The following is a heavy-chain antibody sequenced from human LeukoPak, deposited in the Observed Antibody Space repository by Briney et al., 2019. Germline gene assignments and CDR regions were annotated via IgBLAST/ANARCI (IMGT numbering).Heavy chain of an antibody. CDR3: ARDGERRPFDY. V-gene: IGHV4-59*01. J-gene: IGHJ4*02. D-gene: IGHD1-26*01. CDR2: IYYSGST. Sequence: SETLSLTCTVSGGSISSYYWSWIRQPPGKGLEWIGYIYYSGSTNYNPSLKSRVTISVDTSKNQFSLKLSSVTAADTAVYYCARDGERRPFDYWGQGTLVTVSS. CDR1: GGSISSYY.